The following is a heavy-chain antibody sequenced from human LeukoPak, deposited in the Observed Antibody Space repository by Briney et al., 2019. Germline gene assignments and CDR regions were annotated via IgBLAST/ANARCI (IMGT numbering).Heavy chain of an antibody. CDR1: GGSFSGYY. CDR3: ARLGVRGVILRFDP. J-gene: IGHJ5*02. Sequence: PSETLSLTCAVYGGSFSGYYWSWIRQPPGKGLEWIGEINHSGSTNYNPSLKSRVTISVDTSKNQFSLKLSSVTAADTAVYYCARLGVRGVILRFDPWGQGTLVTVSS. D-gene: IGHD3-10*01. V-gene: IGHV4-34*01. CDR2: INHSGST.